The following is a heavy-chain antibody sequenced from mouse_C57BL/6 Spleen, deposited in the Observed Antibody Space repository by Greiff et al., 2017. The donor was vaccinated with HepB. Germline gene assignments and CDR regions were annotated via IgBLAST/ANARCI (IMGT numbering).Heavy chain of an antibody. V-gene: IGHV5-17*01. Sequence: EVKLVESGGGLVKPGGSLKLSCAASGFTFSDYGMHWVRQAPEKGLEWVAYISSGSSTIYYADTVKGRFTISRDNAKNTLFLQMTSLRSEDTAMYYCARPGWLLQYFDVWGTRTTVTVSS. CDR3: ARPGWLLQYFDV. J-gene: IGHJ1*03. D-gene: IGHD2-3*01. CDR2: ISSGSSTI. CDR1: GFTFSDYG.